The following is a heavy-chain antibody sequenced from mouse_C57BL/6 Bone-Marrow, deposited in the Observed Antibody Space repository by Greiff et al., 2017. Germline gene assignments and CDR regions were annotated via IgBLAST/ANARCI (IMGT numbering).Heavy chain of an antibody. V-gene: IGHV1-50*01. CDR3: AFITTGDY. CDR2: IDPSDSYT. Sequence: VQLQQPGAELVKPGASVKLSCKASGYTFTSYWMQWVKQRPGQGLEWIGEIDPSDSYTNYNQKFKGKATLTVDPSSSTAYMQLSSLTSEDSAVYYCAFITTGDYWGQGTTLTVSS. D-gene: IGHD1-1*01. J-gene: IGHJ2*01. CDR1: GYTFTSYW.